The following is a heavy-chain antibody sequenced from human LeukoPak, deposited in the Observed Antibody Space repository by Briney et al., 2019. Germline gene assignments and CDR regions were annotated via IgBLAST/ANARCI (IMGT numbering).Heavy chain of an antibody. J-gene: IGHJ4*02. D-gene: IGHD2-15*01. CDR2: ISNNGGYT. CDR3: AKQLGYCSDGSCYFPY. V-gene: IGHV3-23*01. CDR1: GFTFSSSA. Sequence: GGSLRLSCAASGFTFSSSAMSWVRQAPGKGLEWVSAISNNGGYTYYADSVQGRFTISRDNSKSTLCLQMYSLRAEDTAVYYCAKQLGYCSDGSCYFPYWGQGTLVTASS.